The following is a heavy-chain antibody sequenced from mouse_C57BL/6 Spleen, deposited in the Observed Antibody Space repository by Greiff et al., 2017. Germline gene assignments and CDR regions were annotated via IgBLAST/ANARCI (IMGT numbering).Heavy chain of an antibody. CDR2: LDPYSGGT. V-gene: IGHV1-72*01. D-gene: IGHD1-1*01. J-gene: IGHJ4*01. CDR1: GYTFTSYW. CDR3: AKHGSSYGAMDY. Sequence: QVQLQQSGAELVKPGASVKLSCTASGYTFTSYWMHWVKQRPGRGLEWIGRLDPYSGGTKYTEKFKSKATLTVDKPSSTAYMQLSSLTSEDSAVYYCAKHGSSYGAMDYWGQGTSVTVSS.